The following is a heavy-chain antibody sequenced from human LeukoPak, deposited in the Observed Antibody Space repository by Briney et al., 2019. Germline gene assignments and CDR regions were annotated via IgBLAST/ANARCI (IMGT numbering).Heavy chain of an antibody. CDR1: GYTFTSYA. D-gene: IGHD4-17*01. J-gene: IGHJ3*02. Sequence: ASVKVSCKASGYTFTSYAMHWVRQAPGQRLKWMGWINAGNGNTKYSQKFQGRVTITRDTSASTAYMELSSLRSEDTAVYYCARAPPAPTVTGTLDIWGQGTMVTVSS. CDR2: INAGNGNT. CDR3: ARAPPAPTVTGTLDI. V-gene: IGHV1-3*01.